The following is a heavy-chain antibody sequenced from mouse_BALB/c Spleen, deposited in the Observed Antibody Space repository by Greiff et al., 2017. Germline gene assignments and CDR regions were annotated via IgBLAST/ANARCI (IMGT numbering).Heavy chain of an antibody. CDR3: ARGMGGYYFDY. CDR2: ISNGGGST. D-gene: IGHD2-10*02. Sequence: EVQLVESGGGLVQPGGSLKLSCAASGFTFSSYTMSWVRQTPEKRLEWVAYISNGGGSTYYPDTVKGRYTISRDNAKNTLYLQMSSLKSEDTAMYYCARGMGGYYFDYWGQGTTLTVSS. CDR1: GFTFSSYT. J-gene: IGHJ2*01. V-gene: IGHV5-12-2*01.